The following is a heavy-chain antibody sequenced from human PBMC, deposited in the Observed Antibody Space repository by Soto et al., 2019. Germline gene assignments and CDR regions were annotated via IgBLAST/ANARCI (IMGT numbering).Heavy chain of an antibody. CDR1: GGSISIGGYY. CDR2: IYYSGST. CDR3: ASLSIAARPRWYYGMDV. V-gene: IGHV4-31*03. J-gene: IGHJ6*02. Sequence: SETLSLTCTVSGGSISIGGYYWSCIRQHPGKGLEWIGYIYYSGSTYYNPSLKSRVTISVDTSKNQFSLKLSSVTAADTAVYYCASLSIAARPRWYYGMDVWGQGTTVTVSS. D-gene: IGHD6-6*01.